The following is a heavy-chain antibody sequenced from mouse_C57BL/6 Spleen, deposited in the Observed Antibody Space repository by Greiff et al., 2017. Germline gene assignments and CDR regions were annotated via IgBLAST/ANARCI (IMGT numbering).Heavy chain of an antibody. Sequence: EVQLVESEGGLVQPGSSMKLSCTASGFTFSDYYMAWVRQVPEKGLEWVANINYDGSSTYYLDSLKSRFIISRDNAKNILYLQMSSLKSEDTATYYCARDLYYYGSSYAMDYWGQGTSVTVSS. CDR1: GFTFSDYY. CDR3: ARDLYYYGSSYAMDY. J-gene: IGHJ4*01. CDR2: INYDGSST. D-gene: IGHD1-1*01. V-gene: IGHV5-16*01.